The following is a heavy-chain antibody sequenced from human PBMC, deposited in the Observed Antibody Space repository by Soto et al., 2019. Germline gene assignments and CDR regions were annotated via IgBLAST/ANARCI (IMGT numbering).Heavy chain of an antibody. CDR1: GFTFSSYG. Sequence: QVQLVESGGGVVQPGRSLRLSCAASGFTFSSYGMHWVRQAPGKGLEWVAVISYDGSNKYYADSVKGRFTISRDNSKNTLYLQMNSLRAEDTAVYYCAREEDGVFDYWGQGTLVTVSS. V-gene: IGHV3-30*03. CDR2: ISYDGSNK. D-gene: IGHD2-15*01. CDR3: AREEDGVFDY. J-gene: IGHJ4*02.